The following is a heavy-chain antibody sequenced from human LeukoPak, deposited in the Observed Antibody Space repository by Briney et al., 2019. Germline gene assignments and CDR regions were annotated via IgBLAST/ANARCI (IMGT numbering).Heavy chain of an antibody. D-gene: IGHD3-3*01. Sequence: ASVKVSCKASGYTFTSYYMHWVRQAPGQGLEWMGIINPSGGSTSYAQKFQGRVTMTRDTSTGTVYMELSSLRSEDTAVYYCARGVRFLEWADRETPSHFDPWGQGTLVTVSS. V-gene: IGHV1-46*03. CDR2: INPSGGST. CDR1: GYTFTSYY. CDR3: ARGVRFLEWADRETPSHFDP. J-gene: IGHJ5*02.